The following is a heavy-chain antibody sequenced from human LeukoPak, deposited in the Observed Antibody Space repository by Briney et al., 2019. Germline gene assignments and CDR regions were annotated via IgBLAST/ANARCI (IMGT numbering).Heavy chain of an antibody. CDR2: IRYDESNR. CDR1: GFTFSSYG. Sequence: GGSLRLSCAASGFTFSSYGMHWVRQAPGKGLEWVALIRYDESNRYYADYVKGRFTISRENSKNTLYLQMNSLRAEDTAVYYCAIAARGMDVWGKGTTVTVSS. V-gene: IGHV3-30*02. CDR3: AIAARGMDV. J-gene: IGHJ6*03.